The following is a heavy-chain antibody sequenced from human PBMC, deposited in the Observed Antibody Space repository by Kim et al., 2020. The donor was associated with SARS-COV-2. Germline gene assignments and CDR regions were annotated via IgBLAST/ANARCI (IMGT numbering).Heavy chain of an antibody. Sequence: ASVKVSCKASRYTFTSYAMNWVRQAPGQGLEWMGWINTNTGNPTYAQGFTGRFVFSLDTSVSTAYLQISSLKAEDTAVYYCARAAGITIFGVVIIDYYMDVWGKGTTVTVSS. D-gene: IGHD3-3*01. CDR3: ARAAGITIFGVVIIDYYMDV. CDR2: INTNTGNP. J-gene: IGHJ6*03. CDR1: RYTFTSYA. V-gene: IGHV7-4-1*02.